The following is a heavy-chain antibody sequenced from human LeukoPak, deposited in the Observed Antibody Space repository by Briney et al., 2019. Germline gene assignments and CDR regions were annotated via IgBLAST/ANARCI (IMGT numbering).Heavy chain of an antibody. D-gene: IGHD4-23*01. CDR3: ARDLSMVVTGYMDV. CDR1: GFTFSSYA. Sequence: HPGGSLRLSCAASGFTFSSYAMSWVRQAPGKGLEWVSAISGSGGSTYYADSVKGRFTISRDNSKNTLYLQMNSLRAEDTAVYYCARDLSMVVTGYMDVWGKGTTVTVSS. V-gene: IGHV3-23*01. CDR2: ISGSGGST. J-gene: IGHJ6*03.